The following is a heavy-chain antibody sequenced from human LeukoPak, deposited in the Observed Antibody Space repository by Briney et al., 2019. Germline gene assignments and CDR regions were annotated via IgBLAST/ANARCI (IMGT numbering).Heavy chain of an antibody. J-gene: IGHJ3*02. CDR1: GFTFSSYG. CDR2: IRYDGSNK. D-gene: IGHD2-15*01. Sequence: GGSLRLSCAASGFTFSSYGMHWVRQAPGKGLEWVAFIRYDGSNKYYADSVKGRFTISRDNSKNTLYLQMNSLRAEDTAVDYCARGFRGSGAFDIWGQGTMVTVSS. CDR3: ARGFRGSGAFDI. V-gene: IGHV3-30*02.